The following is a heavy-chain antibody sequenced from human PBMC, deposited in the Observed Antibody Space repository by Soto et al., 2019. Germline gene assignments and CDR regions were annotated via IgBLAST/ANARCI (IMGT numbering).Heavy chain of an antibody. CDR1: GGSIGRHY. Sequence: SETLSLTCIVSGGSIGRHYCNWIRQPPGKSLEWIGYIYYSGSTNYSPSLKSRVTMSVDTSTNQFSLSLNSVTTADTAVYYCARGGLYSSQTANFDSWGQGILVTVSS. D-gene: IGHD6-19*01. CDR2: IYYSGST. V-gene: IGHV4-59*11. J-gene: IGHJ5*01. CDR3: ARGGLYSSQTANFDS.